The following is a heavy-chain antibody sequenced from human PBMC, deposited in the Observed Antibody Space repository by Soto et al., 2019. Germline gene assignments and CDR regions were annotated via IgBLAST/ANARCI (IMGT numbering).Heavy chain of an antibody. V-gene: IGHV3-23*01. CDR2: VSGSGGNT. D-gene: IGHD6-13*01. CDR1: GFTFSNYA. CDR3: AKLNLFVSAAAGRGPFDY. J-gene: IGHJ4*02. Sequence: VQLLESGGGLVQPGGSLRLSCAPSGFTFSNYAMSWVRQAPGKGLEWVSAVSGSGGNTYYADSVQGRFTISRDNSKNMLNLQMNSLRAEDTAVYYCAKLNLFVSAAAGRGPFDYWGQGTLVTVSS.